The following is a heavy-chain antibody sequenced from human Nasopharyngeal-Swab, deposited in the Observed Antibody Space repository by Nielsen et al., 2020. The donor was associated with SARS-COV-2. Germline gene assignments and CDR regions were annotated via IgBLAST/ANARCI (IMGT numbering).Heavy chain of an antibody. CDR1: GFTFSNYS. CDR2: ISSSSSYI. J-gene: IGHJ2*01. CDR3: ARDRYSRRRFVWYFDL. Sequence: GGSLRLSCAASGFTFSNYSMNWVRQAPGKGLEWVSSISSSSSYIYYADSVKGRFTISRDNAKNSLYLQMNSLRAEDTAVYYCARDRYSRRRFVWYFDLWGRGTLVTVSS. D-gene: IGHD6-13*01. V-gene: IGHV3-21*01.